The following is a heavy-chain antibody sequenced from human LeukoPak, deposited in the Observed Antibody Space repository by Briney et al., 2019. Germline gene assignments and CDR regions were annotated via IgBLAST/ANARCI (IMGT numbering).Heavy chain of an antibody. Sequence: SQTLSLTCTVSGGSISSGGYYWSWIRQHPGKGLEWIGYIYYSGSTYYNPSLKSRVTISVDTSKNQFSLKLSSVTAADTAVYYCARSVLRKDVGDYWGQGTLVTVSS. CDR2: IYYSGST. CDR1: GGSISSGGYY. D-gene: IGHD3-3*01. V-gene: IGHV4-31*03. J-gene: IGHJ4*02. CDR3: ARSVLRKDVGDY.